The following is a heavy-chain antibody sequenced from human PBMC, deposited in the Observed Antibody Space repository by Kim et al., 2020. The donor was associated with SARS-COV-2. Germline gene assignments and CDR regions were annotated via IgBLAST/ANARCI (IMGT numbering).Heavy chain of an antibody. D-gene: IGHD3-10*01. V-gene: IGHV4-59*01. J-gene: IGHJ6*02. CDR3: ARDRLWFGEYYYYYGMDV. Sequence: SRVTISVDTSKNQFSLKLSSVTAADTAEYYCARDRLWFGEYYYYYGMDVWGQGTTVTVSS.